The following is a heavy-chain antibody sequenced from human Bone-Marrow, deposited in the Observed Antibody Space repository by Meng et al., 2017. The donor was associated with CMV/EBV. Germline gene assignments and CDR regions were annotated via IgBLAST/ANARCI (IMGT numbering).Heavy chain of an antibody. CDR3: ARTTGTGAFEI. D-gene: IGHD1-1*01. V-gene: IGHV3-13*01. CDR2: IGTAGDT. J-gene: IGHJ3*02. Sequence: GESLKVSCAASGFPFSSYDMHWVRQATGKGLEWVSAIGTAGDTYYPGSVKGRFTISRENAKNSLYLQMNSLRAGDTAVYYCARTTGTGAFEIWGQGTMVTVSS. CDR1: GFPFSSYD.